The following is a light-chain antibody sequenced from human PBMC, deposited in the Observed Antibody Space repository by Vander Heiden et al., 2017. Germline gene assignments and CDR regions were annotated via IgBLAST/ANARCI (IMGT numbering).Light chain of an antibody. CDR1: SGSIASNY. J-gene: IGLJ3*02. V-gene: IGLV6-57*01. CDR3: QSYDSSNWV. CDR2: DDK. Sequence: NFMLTQPHSVSESPGTTVTISCTRSSGSIASNYVQWYRQRPGSSPTTVIFDDKQRPSGVPDRFSGSIDRSSNSASLTISGLKTEDEADYYCQSYDSSNWVFGGGTKLTVL.